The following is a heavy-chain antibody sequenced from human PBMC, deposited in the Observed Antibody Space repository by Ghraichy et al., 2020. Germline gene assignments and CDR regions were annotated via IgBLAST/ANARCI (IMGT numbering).Heavy chain of an antibody. J-gene: IGHJ4*02. CDR3: ASQRFSFLDY. D-gene: IGHD3-3*01. V-gene: IGHV3-48*03. CDR1: GFNFHYYE. Sequence: GESLNISCAASGFNFHYYEMVWVRQAPGKGLEWVSYISSSGSSRNYADSVRGRFTISRDDAQNSLYLQMNTLRAEDTAVYYCASQRFSFLDYWGQGTVVTVSS. CDR2: ISSSGSSR.